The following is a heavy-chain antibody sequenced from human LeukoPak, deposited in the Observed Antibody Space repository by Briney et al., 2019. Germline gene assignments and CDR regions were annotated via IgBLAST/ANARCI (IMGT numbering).Heavy chain of an antibody. CDR2: IKGDGSST. V-gene: IGHV3-74*01. D-gene: IGHD3-16*02. J-gene: IGHJ4*02. Sequence: GGSLRLSCATSEFTFSSHWMHWVRQAPGKGLVWVSRIKGDGSSTSYADSVKGRLTISRDNSKNTLYLQMNSLRAEDTAVYYCAKDPSYDYVWGSYRHFDYWGQGTLVTVSS. CDR1: EFTFSSHW. CDR3: AKDPSYDYVWGSYRHFDY.